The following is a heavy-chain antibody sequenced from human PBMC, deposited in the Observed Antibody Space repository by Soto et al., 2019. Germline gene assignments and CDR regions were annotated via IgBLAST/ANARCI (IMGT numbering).Heavy chain of an antibody. CDR3: ARGKPKYYYGSGSYRLRGGMDV. Sequence: PSETLSLTCAVYGGSFSGYYWSWIRQPPGKGLEWIGEINHSGSTNYNPSLKSRVTISVDTSKNQFSLKLSSVTAADTAVYYCARGKPKYYYGSGSYRLRGGMDVWGQGTTVTVS. V-gene: IGHV4-34*01. CDR1: GGSFSGYY. CDR2: INHSGST. D-gene: IGHD3-10*01. J-gene: IGHJ6*02.